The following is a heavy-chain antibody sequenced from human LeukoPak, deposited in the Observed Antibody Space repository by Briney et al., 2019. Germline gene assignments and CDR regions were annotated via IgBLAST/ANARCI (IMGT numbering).Heavy chain of an antibody. CDR2: VKGKANGGTA. CDR1: GGSFSGYY. CDR3: ITEGYTYGYHALDN. V-gene: IGHV3-15*01. J-gene: IGHJ3*02. D-gene: IGHD5-18*01. Sequence: PSETLSLTCAVYGGSFSGYYWSWVRQAPGKGLEWVGRVKGKANGGTAEYAAPVKDRFIISRDDSKNTMYLQMDSLKTEDTAVFYCITEGYTYGYHALDNWGQGTLVTVSS.